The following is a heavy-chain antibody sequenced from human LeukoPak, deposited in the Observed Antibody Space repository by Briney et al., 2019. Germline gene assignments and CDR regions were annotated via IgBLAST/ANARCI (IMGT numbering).Heavy chain of an antibody. V-gene: IGHV3-64D*09. D-gene: IGHD2-15*01. J-gene: IGHJ6*02. Sequence: PGGSVRLSCSASGFTFSSSAMHWVRQAPGKGLEYVSAISDSGGSTYYADPVKGRFTISRDNSKNTLYLQMSSLRAEDTAVYFCVRGYSFGPYGMDVWGQGTTVTVS. CDR3: VRGYSFGPYGMDV. CDR2: ISDSGGST. CDR1: GFTFSSSA.